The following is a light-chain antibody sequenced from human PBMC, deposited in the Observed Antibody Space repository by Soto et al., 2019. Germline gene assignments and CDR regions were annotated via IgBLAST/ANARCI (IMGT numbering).Light chain of an antibody. CDR2: GAS. Sequence: EIVMTQSPATLSVSPGEGATLFCRASQSISNNLAWYQQKPGQAPRLLIYGASTRATGIPARFSGSGSGTEFTLTISRLEPEDFAVYYCQQNKDWPGTFGQGTKVDI. CDR3: QQNKDWPGT. CDR1: QSISNN. J-gene: IGKJ1*01. V-gene: IGKV3D-15*01.